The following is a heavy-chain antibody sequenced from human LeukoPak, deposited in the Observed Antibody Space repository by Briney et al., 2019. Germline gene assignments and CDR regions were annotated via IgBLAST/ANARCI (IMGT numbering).Heavy chain of an antibody. Sequence: GGSLRLSCAASGFTFSSYAMTWVRQAPGKGLEWVSTISGSGSSTYYADSVKGRFTISRDNSKDTLYLQMNSLRAEDTAVYYCAKGRELPFFNYFDYWGQGTLVTVSS. J-gene: IGHJ4*02. CDR2: ISGSGSST. CDR3: AKGRELPFFNYFDY. CDR1: GFTFSSYA. D-gene: IGHD1-26*01. V-gene: IGHV3-23*01.